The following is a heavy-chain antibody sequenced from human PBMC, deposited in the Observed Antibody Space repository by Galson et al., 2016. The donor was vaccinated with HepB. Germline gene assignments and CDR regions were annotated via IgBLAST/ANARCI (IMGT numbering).Heavy chain of an antibody. CDR3: ARHGPVTTHFY. J-gene: IGHJ4*02. D-gene: IGHD4-11*01. V-gene: IGHV4-39*01. Sequence: SETLSLTCTVSGDSIGSSSYYWGWIRQPPGKGLEWIGSFYSRGNTLHNPSLKSRVTLSIDTSKNQFSLNLNSVTAADTAVYYCARHGPVTTHFYWGQGTLVTVSS. CDR1: GDSIGSSSYY. CDR2: FYSRGNT.